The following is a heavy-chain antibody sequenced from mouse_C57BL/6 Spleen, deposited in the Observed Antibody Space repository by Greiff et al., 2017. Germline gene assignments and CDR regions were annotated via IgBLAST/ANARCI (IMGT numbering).Heavy chain of an antibody. CDR1: GYTFTSYW. D-gene: IGHD1-1*02. Sequence: VQLQQSGAELAKPGASVKLSCKASGYTFTSYWMHWVKQRPGQGLEWIGYIYPSSGYTKYNQKFKDKATLTADKSSSTAYMKLSSLTYEDSAVYDCARSLGGCYVYSYFDDWGTGTTVTVSS. J-gene: IGHJ1*03. CDR3: ARSLGGCYVYSYFDD. CDR2: IYPSSGYT. V-gene: IGHV1-7*01.